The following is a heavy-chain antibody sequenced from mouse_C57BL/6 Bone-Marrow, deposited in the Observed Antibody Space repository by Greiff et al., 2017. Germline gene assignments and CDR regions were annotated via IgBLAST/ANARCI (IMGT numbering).Heavy chain of an antibody. J-gene: IGHJ4*01. V-gene: IGHV5-4*01. CDR1: GFTFSSYA. Sequence: EVQLMESGGGLVKPGGSLKLSCAASGFTFSSYAMSWVRQTPEKRLEWVATISDGGSYTYYPDNVKGRFTISRDNAKNNLYLQMSHLKSEDTAMYYCARDGYYSNFYAMDYWGQGTSVTVSS. CDR2: ISDGGSYT. D-gene: IGHD2-5*01. CDR3: ARDGYYSNFYAMDY.